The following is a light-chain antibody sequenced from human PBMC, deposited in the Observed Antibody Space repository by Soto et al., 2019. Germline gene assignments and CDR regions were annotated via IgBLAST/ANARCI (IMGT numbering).Light chain of an antibody. V-gene: IGKV1-5*03. CDR2: KAS. CDR3: QHYNSYSEA. J-gene: IGKJ1*01. Sequence: SQRTQSPCTRSGSVGDRVTSSCRASQAVRSWLAWYQQKLGKDPQLLIYKASTLKSGVPSRFGGSGSGTEFTVTICRLRPDYFTTYYCQHYNSYSEAFGQATKV. CDR1: QAVRSW.